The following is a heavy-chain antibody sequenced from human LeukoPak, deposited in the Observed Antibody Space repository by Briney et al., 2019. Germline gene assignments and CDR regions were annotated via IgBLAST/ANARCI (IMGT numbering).Heavy chain of an antibody. Sequence: GGSLRLSCAASGFTFSSYEMNWVRQAPGKGLEWVSYISSSGSTIYYADSVKGRFTISRDNAKNSLYLQINSLRAEDTAVYYCARGLWGLELLYFDYWGQGTLVTVSS. CDR3: ARGLWGLELLYFDY. V-gene: IGHV3-48*03. CDR2: ISSSGSTI. D-gene: IGHD1-26*01. J-gene: IGHJ4*02. CDR1: GFTFSSYE.